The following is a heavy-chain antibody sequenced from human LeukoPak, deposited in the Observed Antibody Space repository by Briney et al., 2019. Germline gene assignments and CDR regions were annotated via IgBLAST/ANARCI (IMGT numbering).Heavy chain of an antibody. J-gene: IGHJ6*02. CDR2: ISSSGSTI. D-gene: IGHD2-15*01. V-gene: IGHV3-11*01. Sequence: PGGSLRLSCAASGFTFSDYYMSWIRQAPGKGLEWVSYISSSGSTIYYADSVKGRFTISRDNAKNSLYLQMNSLRAEDTAVYYCAREGLRCSGGSCYSGYYGMDVWGQGTTVTVSS. CDR3: AREGLRCSGGSCYSGYYGMDV. CDR1: GFTFSDYY.